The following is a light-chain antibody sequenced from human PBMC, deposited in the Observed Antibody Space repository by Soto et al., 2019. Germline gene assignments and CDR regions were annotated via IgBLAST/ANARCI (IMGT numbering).Light chain of an antibody. V-gene: IGKV3-20*01. CDR3: QQYGSSPMYT. J-gene: IGKJ2*01. CDR1: RSVSNTY. Sequence: EIVLTQSPGTLSLSPGERATLSCRASRSVSNTYLAWYQQKPGQAPRLLIYGASSRATGIPDRFSGSGSGTDFTLTISRLEPEDFAVYYCQQYGSSPMYTLGQGTKLESK. CDR2: GAS.